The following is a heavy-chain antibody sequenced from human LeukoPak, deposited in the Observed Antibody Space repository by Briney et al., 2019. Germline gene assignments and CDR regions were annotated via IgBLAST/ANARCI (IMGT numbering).Heavy chain of an antibody. CDR1: GYTFTSYY. V-gene: IGHV1-46*01. CDR3: ARAGVGCSSTSCPFDY. CDR2: INPSGGST. Sequence: GASVKVSCKASGYTFTSYYMHWVRQAPGQGLEWMGIINPSGGSTSYAQKFQGRVTMTRDTSTSTVYMELSSLRSEDTAVYYCARAGVGCSSTSCPFDYWGQGTLVTVSS. J-gene: IGHJ4*02. D-gene: IGHD2-2*01.